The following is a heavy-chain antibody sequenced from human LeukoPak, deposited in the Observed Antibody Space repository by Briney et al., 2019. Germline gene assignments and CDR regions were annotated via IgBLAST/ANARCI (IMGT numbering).Heavy chain of an antibody. CDR2: INHSGYT. J-gene: IGHJ4*02. Sequence: KTSETLSLTCAVSGVSLDDYYWSWVRQTPGKGLEWIGEINHSGYTNDSPSLKSRVTLSIDTSRKQFSLNLRSVTVADAGIYYCTRMTTGHDYWGQGTLVTVSS. CDR1: GVSLDDYY. D-gene: IGHD4-17*01. V-gene: IGHV4-34*01. CDR3: TRMTTGHDY.